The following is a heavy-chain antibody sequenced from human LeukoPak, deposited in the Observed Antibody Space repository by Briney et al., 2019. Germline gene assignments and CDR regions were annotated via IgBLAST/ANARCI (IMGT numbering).Heavy chain of an antibody. CDR2: ISNSGSTT. CDR1: GLTFSSYS. Sequence: GGSLSLSCAASGLTFSSYSMNWVRQAPGKGLEWVSYISNSGSTTYYADSVKGRFTISRDNANNSLYLQMNSLRVEDTAAYYCARGGTAVARGEYWGQGTLVTVSS. V-gene: IGHV3-48*01. D-gene: IGHD6-19*01. CDR3: ARGGTAVARGEY. J-gene: IGHJ4*02.